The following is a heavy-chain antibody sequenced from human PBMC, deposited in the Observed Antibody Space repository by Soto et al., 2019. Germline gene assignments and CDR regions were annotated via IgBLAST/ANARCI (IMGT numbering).Heavy chain of an antibody. CDR1: GFTFSTSW. CDR2: IKEDGSEK. V-gene: IGHV3-7*01. D-gene: IGHD5-18*01. J-gene: IGHJ4*02. Sequence: EVQLVESGGGLVQPGGSLRLSCAASGFTFSTSWMNWVRQAPGKGLEWVAGIKEDGSEKYYVDSVKGRFTISKDNAENSLELHMNRLRVEDTAVYYCVRDRGYNAFDYCGLGTLVTVSS. CDR3: VRDRGYNAFDY.